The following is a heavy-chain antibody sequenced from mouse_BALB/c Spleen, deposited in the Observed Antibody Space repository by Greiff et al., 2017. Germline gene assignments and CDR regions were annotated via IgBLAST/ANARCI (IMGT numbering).Heavy chain of an antibody. CDR1: GYSITSDYA. V-gene: IGHV3-2*02. D-gene: IGHD2-4*01. Sequence: EVKLMESGPGLVKPSQSLSLTCTVTGYSITSDYAWNWIRQFPGNKLEWMGYISYSGSTSYNPSLKSRISITRDTSKNQFFLQLNSVTTEDTATYYCARWGLRRGYFDYWGQGTTLTVSS. CDR3: ARWGLRRGYFDY. CDR2: ISYSGST. J-gene: IGHJ2*01.